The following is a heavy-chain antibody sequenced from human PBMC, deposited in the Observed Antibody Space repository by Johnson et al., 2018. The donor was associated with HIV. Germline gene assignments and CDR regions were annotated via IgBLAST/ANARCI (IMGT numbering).Heavy chain of an antibody. J-gene: IGHJ3*02. CDR1: GFTFSSYA. Sequence: VQLVESGGGVVQPGGSLRLSCAASGFTFSSYAMHWVRRAPGKGLEWVAVISYDGSDKDYADSVKGRFTISRDDSKSIAYLQMNSLRAEDTAVYYCARALTTDAFDIWGQGTMVTVSS. V-gene: IGHV3-30*04. CDR3: ARALTTDAFDI. CDR2: ISYDGSDK. D-gene: IGHD4-17*01.